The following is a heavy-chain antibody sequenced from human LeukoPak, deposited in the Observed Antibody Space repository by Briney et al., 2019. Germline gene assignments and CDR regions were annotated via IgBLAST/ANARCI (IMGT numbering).Heavy chain of an antibody. Sequence: GGSLRLSCAASGFTFSSYALSWVRPPPGRGLEWVSGISGSGDNTNYADSVQGRFTISRDNSKHTLYLQMNSPRAEDTAEYYCAKGQVGAIWYFDLWGGGTVVTVSS. J-gene: IGHJ2*01. CDR1: GFTFSSYA. V-gene: IGHV3-23*01. CDR2: ISGSGDNT. D-gene: IGHD1-26*01. CDR3: AKGQVGAIWYFDL.